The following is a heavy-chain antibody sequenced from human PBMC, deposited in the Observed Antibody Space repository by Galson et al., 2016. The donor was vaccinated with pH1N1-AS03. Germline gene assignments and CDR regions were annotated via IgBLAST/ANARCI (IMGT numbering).Heavy chain of an antibody. V-gene: IGHV3-11*01. CDR3: ARGWYDIWTGYLVDPFDY. D-gene: IGHD3-9*01. CDR1: GFTFSDYY. J-gene: IGHJ4*02. Sequence: SLRLSCAASGFTFSDYYMSWIRQAPGKGLEWVSAIAGGGVTTYYADSVKGRFTISRDNAKNSLYLQMNSLRADDTAVYYCARGWYDIWTGYLVDPFDYWGQGALVTVSS. CDR2: IAGGGVTT.